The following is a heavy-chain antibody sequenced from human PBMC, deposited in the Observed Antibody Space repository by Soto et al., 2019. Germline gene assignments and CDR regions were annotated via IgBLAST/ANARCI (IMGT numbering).Heavy chain of an antibody. V-gene: IGHV4-4*07. CDR1: GGSMSKFY. Sequence: QVQVQESGPGLVKPSETLSLTCSVSGGSMSKFYWSWIRKTAGKGLEWMGRVYATGTSDYNPSLRSRIAMSVDIAKKTFSLRLTSVTAADTGVYYCVRDGSKTLRDGFDPWGQGILVTVSS. J-gene: IGHJ5*02. CDR2: VYATGTS. D-gene: IGHD4-17*01. CDR3: VRDGSKTLRDGFDP.